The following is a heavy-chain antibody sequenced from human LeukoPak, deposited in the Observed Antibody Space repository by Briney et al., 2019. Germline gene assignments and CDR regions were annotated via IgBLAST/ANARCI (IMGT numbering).Heavy chain of an antibody. V-gene: IGHV3-23*01. CDR3: AKDGSSGWPSDVFDI. CDR1: GFTFSSYA. D-gene: IGHD6-19*01. Sequence: PGGSLRLSCAASGFTFSSYAMNWVRQAPGMGLEWVSAISGSSGTTYYADSVKGRFTISRDNSKNTLYLQMSSLRAEDTAVYYCAKDGSSGWPSDVFDIWGQGTMVTVSS. J-gene: IGHJ3*02. CDR2: ISGSSGTT.